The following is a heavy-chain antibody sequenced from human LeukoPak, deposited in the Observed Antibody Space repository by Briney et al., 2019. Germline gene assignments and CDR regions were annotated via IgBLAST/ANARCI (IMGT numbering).Heavy chain of an antibody. CDR3: AKDQRAVAGTCFDN. J-gene: IGHJ4*02. CDR2: IWHDGSAE. CDR1: GFTFSSHG. Sequence: PGGSLRLSCAGPGFTFSSHGVHWVRQAPGKGLEWVAVIWHDGSAEFYVDSVQGRFSISRDDSKNTLYLEMKTLSADDTAVYYCAKDQRAVAGTCFDNWGQGTLVTVSS. D-gene: IGHD6-19*01. V-gene: IGHV3-33*06.